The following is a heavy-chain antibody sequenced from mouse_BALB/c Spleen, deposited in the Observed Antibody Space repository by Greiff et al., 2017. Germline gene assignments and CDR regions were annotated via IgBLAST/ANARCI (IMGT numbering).Heavy chain of an antibody. J-gene: IGHJ4*01. CDR1: GFTFSSFG. D-gene: IGHD2-1*01. CDR3: ARRGNGNYAYAMDY. CDR2: ISSGSSTI. Sequence: EVQVVESGGGLVQPGGSRKLSCAASGFTFSSFGMHWVRQAPEKGLEWVAYISSGSSTIYYADTVKGRFTISRDNPKNTLFLQMTSLRSEDTAMYYCARRGNGNYAYAMDYWGQGTSVTVSS. V-gene: IGHV5-17*02.